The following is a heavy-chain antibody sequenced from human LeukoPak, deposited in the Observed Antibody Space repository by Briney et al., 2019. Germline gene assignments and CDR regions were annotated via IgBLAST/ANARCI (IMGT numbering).Heavy chain of an antibody. D-gene: IGHD3-22*01. J-gene: IGHJ4*02. CDR1: GYTFTSYY. CDR2: INPSGGST. V-gene: IGHV1-46*01. CDR3: ATVTYYYDSSGYQFDY. Sequence: GASVKVSCKASGYTFTSYYMHWVRQAPGQGLEWMGIINPSGGSTIYAQKFQGRVTMTEDTSADTAYMELSSLRSEDTAVYYCATVTYYYDSSGYQFDYWGQGTLVTVSS.